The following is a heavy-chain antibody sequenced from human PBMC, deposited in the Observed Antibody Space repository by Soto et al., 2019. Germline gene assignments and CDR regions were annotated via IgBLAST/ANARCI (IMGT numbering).Heavy chain of an antibody. CDR2: ISSSGSTR. J-gene: IGHJ2*01. V-gene: IGHV3-11*01. CDR1: GFTFSAYY. CDR3: ARRYSYFDL. Sequence: QVQLVESGGGLVKPGGSLRLSCAASGFTFSAYYMSWIRQAPGKGLECVSYISSSGSTRYYADSVKGRFTISRDNAKNSLNLQMNSLRAEEAGVYYGARRYSYFDLWGPGSLVTVSS.